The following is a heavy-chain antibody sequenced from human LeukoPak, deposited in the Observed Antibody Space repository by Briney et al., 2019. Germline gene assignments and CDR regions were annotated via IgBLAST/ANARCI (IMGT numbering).Heavy chain of an antibody. D-gene: IGHD3-22*01. CDR2: INAENGNT. Sequence: GASVKVSCKASGYTFTNYAIHWVRQAPGQRLQWMGWINAENGNTKYSQEFQGRVTVTRDTSASTAYMELSSLRSEDLAIYYCARGQGSSGYSPPDYWGQGTLVTVSS. J-gene: IGHJ4*02. CDR1: GYTFTNYA. CDR3: ARGQGSSGYSPPDY. V-gene: IGHV1-3*03.